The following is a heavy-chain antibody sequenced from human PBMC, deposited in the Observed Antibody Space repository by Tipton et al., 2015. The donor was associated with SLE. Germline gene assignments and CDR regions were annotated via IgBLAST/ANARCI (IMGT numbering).Heavy chain of an antibody. V-gene: IGHV4-61*02. Sequence: TLSLTCTVSGASISSGTYFWSWIRQSAGKGLQWIGRIYTSGSTKYNPSLKSRVTLSLDTSKNQFSLNLNSVTAADTAVYYCARVITYYYDSSGYLYYFDDWGQGSLVTVSA. CDR1: GASISSGTYF. J-gene: IGHJ4*02. CDR3: ARVITYYYDSSGYLYYFDD. D-gene: IGHD3-22*01. CDR2: IYTSGST.